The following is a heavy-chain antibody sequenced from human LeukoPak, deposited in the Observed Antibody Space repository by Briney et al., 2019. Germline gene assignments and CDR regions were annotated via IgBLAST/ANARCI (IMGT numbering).Heavy chain of an antibody. D-gene: IGHD2-2*01. CDR1: GFTFNSYS. Sequence: GGSLRLSCAASGFTFNSYSMNWFRQAPGKGLEWVSSISSSSRFIYYADSVKGRFTISRDNAKNTLYMQMNSLRAEDTAVYYCAKAVVIVPTATPFDYWGQGTLVTVSS. J-gene: IGHJ4*02. CDR2: ISSSSRFI. CDR3: AKAVVIVPTATPFDY. V-gene: IGHV3-21*04.